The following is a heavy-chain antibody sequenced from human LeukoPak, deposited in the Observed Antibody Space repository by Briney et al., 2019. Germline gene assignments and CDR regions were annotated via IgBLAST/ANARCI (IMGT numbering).Heavy chain of an antibody. CDR3: ARGYFDFDY. D-gene: IGHD3-9*01. CDR2: INHSGST. CDR1: GYSISSSNY. Sequence: SDTLSLTCAVSGYSISSSNYWGWIRQPPGKGLEWIGEINHSGSTNYNPSLKSRVTISVDTSKNQFSLKLSSVTAADTAVYYCARGYFDFDYWGQGTLVTVSS. J-gene: IGHJ4*02. V-gene: IGHV4-38-2*01.